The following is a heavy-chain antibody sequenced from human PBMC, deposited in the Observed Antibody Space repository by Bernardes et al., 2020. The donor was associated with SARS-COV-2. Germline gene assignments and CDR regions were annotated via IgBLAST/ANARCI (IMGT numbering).Heavy chain of an antibody. J-gene: IGHJ5*01. CDR3: AKDAYHVYYDSAGYFDF. CDR1: GFTFGSRA. D-gene: IGHD3-22*01. CDR2: ISGGAEMT. Sequence: GGSLRPSCVVSGFTFGSRAMSWLRQAPGRGLEWVSSISGGAEMTYYADSVKGRFTISRDNSKNTLYLQMDSLATEDTAIYSCAKDAYHVYYDSAGYFDFWGRGTPVTVSS. V-gene: IGHV3-23*01.